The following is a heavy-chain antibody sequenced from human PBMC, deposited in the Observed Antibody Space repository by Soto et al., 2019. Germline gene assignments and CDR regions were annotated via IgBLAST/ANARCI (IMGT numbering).Heavy chain of an antibody. Sequence: QVTLKESGPALVKPTQTLTLTCTFSGFSLNTDKVGVGWVRQPPGKALEWLALIYWDDDERYSPYLKSRLTISKDTSKNEVVLTMTNMDPVDTATYFCGHRLYTGGWWFDPWGPGTLVTVS. CDR1: GFSLNTDKVG. J-gene: IGHJ5*02. CDR3: GHRLYTGGWWFDP. CDR2: IYWDDDE. V-gene: IGHV2-5*02. D-gene: IGHD5-12*01.